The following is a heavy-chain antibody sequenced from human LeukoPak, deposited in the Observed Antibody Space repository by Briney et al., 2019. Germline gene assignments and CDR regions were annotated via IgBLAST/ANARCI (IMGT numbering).Heavy chain of an antibody. D-gene: IGHD3-10*01. J-gene: IGHJ4*02. V-gene: IGHV3-23*01. CDR1: GFTFTSYA. CDR2: ISGSGGDT. CDR3: AKGYNSGSYSELDC. Sequence: GVLRLSCAASGFTFTSYAMSWVRQAPGKGLEWVSGISGSGGDTFYADSVKGRFTISRDNSKNTLYLQMNSLRAEDTAVYYCAKGYNSGSYSELDCWGQGTLVTVSS.